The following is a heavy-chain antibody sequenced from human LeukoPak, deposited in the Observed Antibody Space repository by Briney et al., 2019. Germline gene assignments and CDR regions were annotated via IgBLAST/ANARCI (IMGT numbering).Heavy chain of an antibody. CDR2: ISSSSTYI. CDR3: ARPHPRTVFGVFSYYYGMDV. V-gene: IGHV3-21*01. D-gene: IGHD3-3*01. CDR1: GFPFSTYS. J-gene: IGHJ6*02. Sequence: GGSLRLSCAASGFPFSTYSMNWVRQAPGKGLEWVSSISSSSTYIYYADSVKGRFIISRDSAKNSLYLQMNSLRAEDTAVYYCARPHPRTVFGVFSYYYGMDVWGQGTTVTVSS.